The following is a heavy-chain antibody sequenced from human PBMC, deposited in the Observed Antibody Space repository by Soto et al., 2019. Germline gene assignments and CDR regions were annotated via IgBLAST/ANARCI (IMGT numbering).Heavy chain of an antibody. J-gene: IGHJ4*02. Sequence: SETLSLTCAVYGGSFSGYYWSWIRQPPGKGLEWIGEINHSGSTNYNPSLKSRVTISVDTSKNQFSLKLSSVTAADTAVYYCARGGYYGSGSYSYWGQGTLVTVSS. CDR1: GGSFSGYY. CDR3: ARGGYYGSGSYSY. D-gene: IGHD3-10*01. CDR2: INHSGST. V-gene: IGHV4-34*01.